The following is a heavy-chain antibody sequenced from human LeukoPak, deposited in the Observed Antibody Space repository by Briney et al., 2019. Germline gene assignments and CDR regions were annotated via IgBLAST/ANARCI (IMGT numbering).Heavy chain of an antibody. J-gene: IGHJ3*02. CDR1: GGSFSGYY. V-gene: IGHV4-34*01. CDR3: AKDSSSDAFDI. Sequence: PSETLSLTCAVYGGSFSGYYWSWIRQPPGKGLEWIGEVNHSGSTNYNPSLKSRVTISVDMSKNQFSLKLSSVTAADTAVYYCAKDSSSDAFDIWGQGTMVTVSS. D-gene: IGHD6-6*01. CDR2: VNHSGST.